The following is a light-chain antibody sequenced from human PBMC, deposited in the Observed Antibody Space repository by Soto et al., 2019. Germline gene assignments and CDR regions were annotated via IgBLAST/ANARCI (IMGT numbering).Light chain of an antibody. J-gene: IGKJ1*01. V-gene: IGKV1-39*01. CDR3: QQSYSTTWT. CDR2: DAS. Sequence: DIPMTQSPSSLSASVGDRVTIACQASQDISNYLHWYQQKPGKAPKLLIYDASNLETGVPSRFSGSGSETDFTLTISSLQPEDFATYSCQQSYSTTWTLGQGTKVDIK. CDR1: QDISNY.